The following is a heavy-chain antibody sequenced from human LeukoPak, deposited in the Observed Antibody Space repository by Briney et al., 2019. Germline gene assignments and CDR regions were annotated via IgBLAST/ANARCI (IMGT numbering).Heavy chain of an antibody. CDR1: GYTFTSYD. V-gene: IGHV1-8*01. CDR2: MNPNSGNT. CDR3: ARVLGEQQLAPGGYYYGMDV. D-gene: IGHD6-13*01. Sequence: ASVKVSCKASGYTFTSYDINWVRQATGQGLEWMGWMNPNSGNTGYAQKFQGRVTMTRNTSISTAYMELSSLRSEDTAVYYCARVLGEQQLAPGGYYYGMDVWGQGTTATVSS. J-gene: IGHJ6*02.